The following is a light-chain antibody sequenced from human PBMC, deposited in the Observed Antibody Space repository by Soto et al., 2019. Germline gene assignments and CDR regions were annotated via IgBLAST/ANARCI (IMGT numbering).Light chain of an antibody. CDR1: MSNVGAGYD. CDR2: VNT. J-gene: IGLJ2*01. CDR3: QSYDNILTGIL. V-gene: IGLV1-40*01. Sequence: QSVLTQPPSVSGAPGQMVTISCTGSMSNVGAGYDVHWYQQLPGTAPKLLIYVNTNRPSGVPDRFSGSKSGTSASLAITGLQAEDEADYYCQSYDNILTGILFGGGTKLTVL.